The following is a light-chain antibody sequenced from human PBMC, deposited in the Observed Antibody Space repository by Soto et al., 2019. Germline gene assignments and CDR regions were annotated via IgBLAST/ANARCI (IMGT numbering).Light chain of an antibody. Sequence: EIVMTQSPATLSVSPGERATLSCRASQSVSSNLAWYQQKLGQAPRLLIYGASTRATGIPVKFSGSGSGTEFTLTISSLQSEDFAVYYCQQYNNWPQTFGQGTKVEIK. J-gene: IGKJ1*01. CDR3: QQYNNWPQT. CDR1: QSVSSN. CDR2: GAS. V-gene: IGKV3-15*01.